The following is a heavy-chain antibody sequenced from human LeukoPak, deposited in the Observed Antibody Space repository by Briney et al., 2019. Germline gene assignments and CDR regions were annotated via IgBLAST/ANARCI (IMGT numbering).Heavy chain of an antibody. Sequence: SVKVSCKASGGTFSSYTISWVRQAPGQGLEWMGRVIPILGIANYAQKFQGRVTITADKSTSTAYMELSSLRSEDTAVYYCEGFGDMNDAFDIWGQGTMVTVSS. CDR3: EGFGDMNDAFDI. CDR2: VIPILGIA. J-gene: IGHJ3*02. V-gene: IGHV1-69*02. D-gene: IGHD3-10*01. CDR1: GGTFSSYT.